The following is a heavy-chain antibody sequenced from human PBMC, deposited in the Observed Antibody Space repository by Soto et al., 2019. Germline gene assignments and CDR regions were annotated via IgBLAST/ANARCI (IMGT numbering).Heavy chain of an antibody. Sequence: EVQLVESGGGLVQPGGSLRLSCEGSGFTFSGHYIDWVRQAPGKGLEWLGRIRNKPNGHTTAYAASVKGRFTISRDDSKNLVYLQMNSLKSEDMALYYCSTTVITAPLFEYWGQGTLVAVSS. CDR1: GFTFSGHY. V-gene: IGHV3-72*01. J-gene: IGHJ4*02. D-gene: IGHD2-21*02. CDR2: IRNKPNGHTT. CDR3: STTVITAPLFEY.